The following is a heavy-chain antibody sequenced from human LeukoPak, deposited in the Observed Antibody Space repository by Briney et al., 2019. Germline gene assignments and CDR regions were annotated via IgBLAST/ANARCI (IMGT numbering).Heavy chain of an antibody. D-gene: IGHD3-22*01. CDR1: HGSINSYY. J-gene: IGHJ3*02. Sequence: SETLSLTCTVSHGSINSYYWSWIRQPPGKGLEWIGYIYYSGSTNYNPSLKSRVTISEDTSKNQFSLKLSSVTAADTAVYYCARRDFINYFDSSGYNAFDIWGQGTMVTVSS. CDR2: IYYSGST. V-gene: IGHV4-59*08. CDR3: ARRDFINYFDSSGYNAFDI.